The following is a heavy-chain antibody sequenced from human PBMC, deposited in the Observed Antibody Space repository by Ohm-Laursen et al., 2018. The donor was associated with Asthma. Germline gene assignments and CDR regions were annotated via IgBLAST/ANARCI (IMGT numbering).Heavy chain of an antibody. D-gene: IGHD3-22*01. CDR3: TTGTYYDSRGFYYFYDY. CDR2: IKSKIDGGTT. J-gene: IGHJ4*02. CDR1: GYSFSLYS. V-gene: IGHV3-15*01. Sequence: SLRLSCTASGYSFSLYSIHWIRQVPGKGLEWVGRIKSKIDGGTTDYAAPVKGRFTISRDDSKNTLYLQMNSLKTEDTAVYYCTTGTYYDSRGFYYFYDYWGQGTLVTVSS.